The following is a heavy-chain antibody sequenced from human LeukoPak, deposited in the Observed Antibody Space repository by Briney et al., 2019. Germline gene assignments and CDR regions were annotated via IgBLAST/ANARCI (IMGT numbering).Heavy chain of an antibody. CDR3: AREIPHDAFDI. J-gene: IGHJ3*02. Sequence: PGGSLRLSCAASGFTFSSYWMHWVRQAPGKGLVWVSRINSDGSSTSYADSVKGRFTISRDNAKNTLYLQMNSLRAEDTAVYYCAREIPHDAFDIWGQGTMVTVSS. CDR2: INSDGSST. CDR1: GFTFSSYW. D-gene: IGHD2-2*02. V-gene: IGHV3-74*01.